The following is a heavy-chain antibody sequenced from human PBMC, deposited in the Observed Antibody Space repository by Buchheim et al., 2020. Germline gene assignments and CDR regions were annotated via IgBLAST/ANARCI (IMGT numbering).Heavy chain of an antibody. CDR2: INSDGSST. Sequence: EVQLVESGGGLVQPGGSLRLSCAASGFTFSSYWMHWVRQAPGKGLVWVSRINSDGSSTSYADSVKGRVTISRDNSKNTVYLQVNSLRAEDTAVYYCAKSITGSTWAYDYWGQG. CDR3: AKSITGSTWAYDY. CDR1: GFTFSSYW. D-gene: IGHD1-7*01. J-gene: IGHJ4*02. V-gene: IGHV3-74*01.